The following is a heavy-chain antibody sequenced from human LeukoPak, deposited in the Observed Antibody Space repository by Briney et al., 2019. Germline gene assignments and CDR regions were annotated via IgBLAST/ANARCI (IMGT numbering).Heavy chain of an antibody. J-gene: IGHJ5*02. Sequence: GGSLRLSCAASGFTFSSYAMNWVRQAPGRGLEWVSAISSSGSSTYYADSVKGRFTISRDNSKNTLYLQMNSLRAEDTAVYYCAKDRGQLVPKYNWFDPWGQGTLVTVFS. CDR2: ISSSGSST. CDR3: AKDRGQLVPKYNWFDP. CDR1: GFTFSSYA. V-gene: IGHV3-23*01. D-gene: IGHD6-6*01.